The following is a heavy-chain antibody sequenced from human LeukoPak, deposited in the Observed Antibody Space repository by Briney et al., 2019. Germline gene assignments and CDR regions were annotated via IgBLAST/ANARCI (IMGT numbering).Heavy chain of an antibody. J-gene: IGHJ4*02. CDR2: ISGTSNSYK. Sequence: PGGSLRLSCAASGFTFSSYSLNWARQAPGKGLEWISSISGTSNSYKYHADSVKGRFTISRDDAKNSLYLQMNSLRAEDTAVYYCARPSINDYGDFGYWGQGTLVTVSS. CDR3: ARPSINDYGDFGY. CDR1: GFTFSSYS. D-gene: IGHD4-17*01. V-gene: IGHV3-21*01.